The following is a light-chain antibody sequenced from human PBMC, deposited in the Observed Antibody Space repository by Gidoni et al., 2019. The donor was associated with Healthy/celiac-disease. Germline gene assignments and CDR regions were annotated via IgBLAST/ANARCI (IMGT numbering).Light chain of an antibody. Sequence: SYVLTPPPSVSVAPGQTARITCGGNNMGSKRVHWNQQKPGQAPVLVIYYDSDRPSGIPERFSGSNSGNTATLTISRVEAGDEADYYCQVWDSSSDHWVFGGGTKLTVL. CDR3: QVWDSSSDHWV. CDR1: NMGSKR. J-gene: IGLJ3*02. CDR2: YDS. V-gene: IGLV3-21*04.